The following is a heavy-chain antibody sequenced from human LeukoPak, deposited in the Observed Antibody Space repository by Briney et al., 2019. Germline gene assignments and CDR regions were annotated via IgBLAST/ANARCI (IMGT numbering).Heavy chain of an antibody. CDR1: GGSLSSYY. D-gene: IGHD3-10*01. CDR2: IYYSGST. Sequence: SETLSLTCTVSGGSLSSYYWSWIRQPPGKGLEWIGYIYYSGSTNYNPSLKSRVTISVDTSKNQFSLKLSSVTAADTAVYYCARHLRGASGSFSSYYYYYYGMDVWGQGTTVTVSS. V-gene: IGHV4-59*08. J-gene: IGHJ6*02. CDR3: ARHLRGASGSFSSYYYYYYGMDV.